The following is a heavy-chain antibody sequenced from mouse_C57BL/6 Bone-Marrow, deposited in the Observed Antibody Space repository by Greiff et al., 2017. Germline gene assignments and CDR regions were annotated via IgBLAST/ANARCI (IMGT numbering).Heavy chain of an antibody. CDR3: ARSEWEAMDY. D-gene: IGHD1-3*01. CDR2: INPNNGGT. V-gene: IGHV1-26*01. J-gene: IGHJ4*01. Sequence: EVQLQQSGPELVKPGASVKISCKASGYTFTDYYMNWVKQSHGKSLEWIGDINPNNGGTSYNQKFKGKATLTVDKSSSTAYMELRSLTSEDSAVYYCARSEWEAMDYWGQGTSVTVSA. CDR1: GYTFTDYY.